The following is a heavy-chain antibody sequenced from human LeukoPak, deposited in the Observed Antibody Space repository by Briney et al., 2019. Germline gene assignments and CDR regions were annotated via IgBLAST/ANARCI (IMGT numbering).Heavy chain of an antibody. CDR3: AKGRYYHDNSDAFEI. D-gene: IGHD3-22*01. J-gene: IGHJ3*02. CDR1: GFTFSSYG. V-gene: IGHV3-23*01. Sequence: GGSLRLSCAASGFTFSSYGMHWVRQAPGKGLEWVSAISGSGGSTYYTDSVKGRFTISRDNSKNTLYLQMNSLRAEDTAVYQCAKGRYYHDNSDAFEIWGQGTMVTVSS. CDR2: ISGSGGST.